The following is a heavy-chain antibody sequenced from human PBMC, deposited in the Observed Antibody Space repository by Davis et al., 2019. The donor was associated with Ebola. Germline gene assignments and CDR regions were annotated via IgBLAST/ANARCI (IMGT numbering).Heavy chain of an antibody. CDR3: AKMKEWLSSGLYMDV. D-gene: IGHD3-3*01. Sequence: ASVKVSCKVSGYTLTELSMHWVRQAPGKGLEWMGGFDPEDGETIYAQKFQGRVTMTEDTSTDTAYMELSSLRAEDTAVYYCAKMKEWLSSGLYMDVWGQGTTVTVSS. J-gene: IGHJ6*03. V-gene: IGHV1-24*01. CDR1: GYTLTELS. CDR2: FDPEDGET.